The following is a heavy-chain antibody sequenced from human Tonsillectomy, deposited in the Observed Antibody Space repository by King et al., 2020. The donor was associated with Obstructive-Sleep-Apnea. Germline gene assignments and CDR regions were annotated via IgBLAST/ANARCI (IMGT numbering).Heavy chain of an antibody. CDR2: VYYSGST. D-gene: IGHD2-21*01. CDR1: GGSISSSSYY. V-gene: IGHV4-39*07. Sequence: QLQESGPGLVKPSETLSLTCTVSGGSISSSSYYWGWIRQPPGKGLKWIGSVYYSGSTYYNPSLKSRVTISVDTSKNQFSLKLSSVTAADTAVYYCTRDPYSYFDYWGQETLVTVSS. CDR3: TRDPYSYFDY. J-gene: IGHJ4*02.